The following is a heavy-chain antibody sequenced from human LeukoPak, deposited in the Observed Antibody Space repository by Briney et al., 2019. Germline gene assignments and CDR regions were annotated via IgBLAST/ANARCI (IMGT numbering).Heavy chain of an antibody. CDR1: GYTFTGYY. V-gene: IGHV1-2*02. D-gene: IGHD1-26*01. CDR3: ARDLKLPIVGATSYAFDI. CDR2: IYPNSGGT. J-gene: IGHJ3*02. Sequence: ASVKVSCKASGYTFTGYYMHWVRQAPGQGLEWMGWIYPNSGGTNYAQKFQGRVTMTRDTSISTAYMELSRLRSDDTAVYYCARDLKLPIVGATSYAFDIWGQGTMVTVSS.